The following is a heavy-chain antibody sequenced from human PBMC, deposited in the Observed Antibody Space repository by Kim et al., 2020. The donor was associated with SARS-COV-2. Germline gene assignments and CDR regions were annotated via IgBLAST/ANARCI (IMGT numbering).Heavy chain of an antibody. CDR3: ARDFVDYYGSGTVPAIDWFDP. CDR1: GFTFSSYA. V-gene: IGHV3-21*01. Sequence: GGSLRLSCAASGFTFSSYAMSWVRQAPGKGLEWVSSISSSSSYIYYADSVKGRFTISRDNAKNSLYLQMNSLRAEDTAVYYCARDFVDYYGSGTVPAIDWFDPWGQGTLVTVSS. J-gene: IGHJ5*02. CDR2: ISSSSSYI. D-gene: IGHD3-10*01.